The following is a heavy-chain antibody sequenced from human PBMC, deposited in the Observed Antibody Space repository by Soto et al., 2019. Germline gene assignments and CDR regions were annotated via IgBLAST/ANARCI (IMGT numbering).Heavy chain of an antibody. CDR2: IYYSGGT. CDR3: ARVQRLELVVDF. J-gene: IGHJ4*02. CDR1: GDSITSYY. V-gene: IGHV4-59*01. D-gene: IGHD1-7*01. Sequence: QVQLQESGPGLVKPSQTLSLSCTVSGDSITSYYWSWIRQPPGKGLEWIVYIYYSGGTNYNASLKSRVTISVDTSKKKFSIRLNSVCAADTAVYYCARVQRLELVVDFWGQGTLVTVSS.